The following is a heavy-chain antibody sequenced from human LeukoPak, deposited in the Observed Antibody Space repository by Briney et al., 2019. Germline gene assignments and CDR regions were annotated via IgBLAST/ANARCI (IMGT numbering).Heavy chain of an antibody. J-gene: IGHJ1*01. CDR2: IIPIFGTA. Sequence: GSSVKVSCKASGGSFSSYAISWVRQAPGQGLEWVGGIIPIFGTANYAQKFQGRVTITADKSTSTAYVELSSLRSEDTAVYYCARGPSSYGDYIFRIAEYFQHWGQGTLVTVSS. D-gene: IGHD4-17*01. V-gene: IGHV1-69*06. CDR3: ARGPSSYGDYIFRIAEYFQH. CDR1: GGSFSSYA.